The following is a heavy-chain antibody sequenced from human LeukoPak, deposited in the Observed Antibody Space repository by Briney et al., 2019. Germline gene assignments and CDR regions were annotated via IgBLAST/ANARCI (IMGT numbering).Heavy chain of an antibody. CDR2: ISYDGSNK. CDR1: GFTFSSYA. Sequence: GRSLRLSCAASGFTFSSYAMHWVRQAPGKGLEWVAVISYDGSNKYYADSVKGRFTISRDNSKNTLYLQMNSLRAEDTAVYYCARDGVNYYGMDAWGQGTTVTVSS. J-gene: IGHJ6*02. CDR3: ARDGVNYYGMDA. V-gene: IGHV3-30-3*01.